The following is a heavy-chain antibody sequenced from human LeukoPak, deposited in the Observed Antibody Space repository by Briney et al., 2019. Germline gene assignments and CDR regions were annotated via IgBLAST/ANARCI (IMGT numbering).Heavy chain of an antibody. Sequence: PGGSLRLSCAASGFTFSSYSMNWVRQAPGKGLEWVSSISSSSSYIYYADSVKGRFTISRDNAKNSLYLQMNSLRAEDTAVYYCARDLARGYSSSWYSPPGYYGMDVWGQGTTVTVSS. CDR1: GFTFSSYS. CDR2: ISSSSSYI. D-gene: IGHD6-13*01. V-gene: IGHV3-21*01. CDR3: ARDLARGYSSSWYSPPGYYGMDV. J-gene: IGHJ6*02.